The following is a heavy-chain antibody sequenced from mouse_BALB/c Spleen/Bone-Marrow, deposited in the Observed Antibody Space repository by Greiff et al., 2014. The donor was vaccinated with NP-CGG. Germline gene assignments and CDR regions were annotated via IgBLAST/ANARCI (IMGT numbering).Heavy chain of an antibody. Sequence: DVMLVESGGGLVQPGGSLRLSCATSGFTFTDYYMSWVRQPPGKALEWLVFIRNKANGYTTEYSASVKGRFTISRDNSQSILYLQMNTLRAEDSATYYCARDTNDNYNWYFDVWGAGTTVTVSS. CDR1: GFTFTDYY. CDR2: IRNKANGYTT. CDR3: ARDTNDNYNWYFDV. D-gene: IGHD2-1*01. J-gene: IGHJ1*01. V-gene: IGHV7-3*02.